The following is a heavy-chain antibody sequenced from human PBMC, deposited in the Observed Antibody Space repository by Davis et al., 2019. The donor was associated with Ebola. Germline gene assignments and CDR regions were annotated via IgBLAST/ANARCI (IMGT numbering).Heavy chain of an antibody. V-gene: IGHV3-23*01. J-gene: IGHJ4*02. CDR1: GFTFSSYW. D-gene: IGHD4-17*01. Sequence: GESLKISCAASGFTFSSYWMHWVRQAPGKGLEWVSAISGRGGSTYYADSVKGRFTISRDNSKNTLYLQMNSLRAEDTAVYYCANSGGVTTRRPIDYWGQGTLVTVSS. CDR3: ANSGGVTTRRPIDY. CDR2: ISGRGGST.